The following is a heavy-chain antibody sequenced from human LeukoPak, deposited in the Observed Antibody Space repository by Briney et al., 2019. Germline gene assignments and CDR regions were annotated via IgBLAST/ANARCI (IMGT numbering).Heavy chain of an antibody. V-gene: IGHV3-74*01. J-gene: IGHJ4*02. CDR2: INSDGSST. D-gene: IGHD3-22*01. Sequence: PGGSLRFSCAASGFTFSSYWMHWVRQAPGKGLVWVSRINSDGSSTSYADSVKGRFTISRDSAKNTLYLQMNRPGAEGTAVYYCARASKDSSGYYFDYWGRGTLVTVSS. CDR1: GFTFSSYW. CDR3: ARASKDSSGYYFDY.